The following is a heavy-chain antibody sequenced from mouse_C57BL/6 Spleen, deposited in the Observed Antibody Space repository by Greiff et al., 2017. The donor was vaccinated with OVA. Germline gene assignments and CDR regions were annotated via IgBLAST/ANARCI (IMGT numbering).Heavy chain of an antibody. J-gene: IGHJ3*01. CDR3: ARRDSNYDWFAD. CDR2: FHPYNDDT. V-gene: IGHV1-47*01. CDR1: GYTFTTFP. D-gene: IGHD2-5*01. Sequence: QVQLKQSGAELVKPGASVKMSCKASGYTFTTFPIEWMKQNHGKSLEWIGNFHPYNDDTKYNEKFKGKATLTVEKSSSTVYLELSRLTSDDSAVYYCARRDSNYDWFADWGQGTLVTVSA.